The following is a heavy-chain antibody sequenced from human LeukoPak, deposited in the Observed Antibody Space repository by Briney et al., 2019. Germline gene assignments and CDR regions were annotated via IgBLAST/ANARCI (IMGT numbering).Heavy chain of an antibody. CDR1: GGTFSSYA. Sequence: VASVKVSCKACGGTFSSYAISWVRQAPGQGLEWMGGIIPIFGTANYAQKFQGRVTITTDESTSTAYMELSSLRSEDTAVYYCARDLEDWFDPWGQGTLVTVSS. D-gene: IGHD1-1*01. CDR2: IIPIFGTA. CDR3: ARDLEDWFDP. V-gene: IGHV1-69*05. J-gene: IGHJ5*02.